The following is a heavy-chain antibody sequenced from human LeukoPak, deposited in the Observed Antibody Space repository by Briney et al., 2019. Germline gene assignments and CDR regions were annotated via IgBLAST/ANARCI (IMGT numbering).Heavy chain of an antibody. CDR2: IIPIFGTA. D-gene: IGHD2-8*01. CDR3: ARDPQGYCTNGVCYIQGMDV. CDR1: GGTFSSYA. V-gene: IGHV1-69*01. Sequence: ASVKVSCKASGGTFSSYAISWVRQAPGQGLEWMGGIIPIFGTANYAQKFQGRVTNTADESTSTAYMELSSLRSEDTAVYYCARDPQGYCTNGVCYIQGMDVWGQGTTVTVSS. J-gene: IGHJ6*02.